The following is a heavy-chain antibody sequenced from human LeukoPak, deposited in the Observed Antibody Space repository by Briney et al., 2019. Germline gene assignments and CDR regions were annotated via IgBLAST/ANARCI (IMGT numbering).Heavy chain of an antibody. D-gene: IGHD3-10*01. Sequence: KASETLSLTCTVSGGSIRSSYYYWGWIRQPPGKGLEWIGSIYYSGSTYYNPSLKSRVTISVDTSKNQFSLKLSSVTAADTAVYYCATTYYYGSGGVDYWGQGTLVTVSS. J-gene: IGHJ4*02. CDR2: IYYSGST. CDR3: ATTYYYGSGGVDY. V-gene: IGHV4-39*01. CDR1: GGSIRSSYYY.